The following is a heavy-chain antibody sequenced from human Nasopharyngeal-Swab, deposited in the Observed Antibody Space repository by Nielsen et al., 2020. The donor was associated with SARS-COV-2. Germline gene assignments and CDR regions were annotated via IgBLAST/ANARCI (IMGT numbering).Heavy chain of an antibody. CDR2: ISYDGSNK. CDR1: GFTFSSYA. V-gene: IGHV3-30*14. J-gene: IGHJ4*02. Sequence: GESLKISCAASGFTFSSYAMHWVRQAPGKGLEWVAVISYDGSNKYYADSVKGRFTISRDNSKNTLHLQMNSLRADDTAVYYCATTPSGSGSSYSEEYWGQGTLVTVSS. D-gene: IGHD1-26*01. CDR3: ATTPSGSGSSYSEEY.